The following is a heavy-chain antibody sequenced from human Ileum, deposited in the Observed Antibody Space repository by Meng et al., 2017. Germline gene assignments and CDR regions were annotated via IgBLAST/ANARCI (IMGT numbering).Heavy chain of an antibody. Sequence: GESLKISCAASGFTFSSYAMSWVRQAPGKGLEWVSAISGSGGSTYYADSVKGRFNISRDNSKNTLYLQMNSLRAEDTAVYYCAKDRERYYYDSSVLTDYWGQGTLVTVSS. D-gene: IGHD3-22*01. J-gene: IGHJ4*02. CDR3: AKDRERYYYDSSVLTDY. V-gene: IGHV3-23*01. CDR2: ISGSGGST. CDR1: GFTFSSYA.